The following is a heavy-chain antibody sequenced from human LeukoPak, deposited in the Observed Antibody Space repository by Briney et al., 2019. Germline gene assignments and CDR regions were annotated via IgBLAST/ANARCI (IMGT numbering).Heavy chain of an antibody. Sequence: GASVKVSCKASGYTFTSYGISWVRQAPGQGLEWMGRIIPILGIANYAQKFQGRVTITADKSTSTAYMELSSLRSEDAAVYYCARDAPAGTTSAFDIWGQGTMVTVSS. CDR1: GYTFTSYG. CDR2: IIPILGIA. CDR3: ARDAPAGTTSAFDI. J-gene: IGHJ3*02. D-gene: IGHD1-7*01. V-gene: IGHV1-69*04.